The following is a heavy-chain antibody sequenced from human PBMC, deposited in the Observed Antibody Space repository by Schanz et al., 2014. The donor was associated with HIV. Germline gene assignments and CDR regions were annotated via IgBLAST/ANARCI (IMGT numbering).Heavy chain of an antibody. V-gene: IGHV3-23*04. CDR1: GFTFSSYA. D-gene: IGHD2-15*01. Sequence: EVQVAESGGGLVKTGGSLRLSCAASGFTFSSYAMSWVRQAPGKGLEWVSAISGSSITYSADSVKGRFTISRDNSKNTLYLQMNSLRAEDTAVYYCALSRPSGYGGSWYFDLWGRGTLVAVSS. J-gene: IGHJ2*01. CDR2: ISGSSIT. CDR3: ALSRPSGYGGSWYFDL.